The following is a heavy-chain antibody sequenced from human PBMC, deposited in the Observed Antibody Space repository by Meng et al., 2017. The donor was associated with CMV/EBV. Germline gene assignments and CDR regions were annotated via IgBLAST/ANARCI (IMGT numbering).Heavy chain of an antibody. D-gene: IGHD3-10*01. CDR1: GGSNSSSSYY. CDR2: IYCSGST. Sequence: LPLQDSGPGLMKPPGSPSHTSTVVGGSNSSSSYYWGWIRQPPGKGLEWIGSIYCSGSTYYNPSLKSRVTISVDTSKNQFSLKLSSVTAADTAVYYCVTWLWFGELSGYYFDYWGQGTLVTVSS. J-gene: IGHJ4*02. V-gene: IGHV4-39*07. CDR3: VTWLWFGELSGYYFDY.